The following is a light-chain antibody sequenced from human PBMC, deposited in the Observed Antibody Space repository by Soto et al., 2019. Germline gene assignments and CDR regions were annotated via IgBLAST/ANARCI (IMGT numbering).Light chain of an antibody. Sequence: DIQMTQSPSTMSASVGDRVTITCRASQSISSWLAWYQQKPGKVPKLLIYDASSLESGVPSRFSGSGSGTEFTLTISSLQPDDFATYYCQHYNSYSEAFGQGTKVDI. CDR3: QHYNSYSEA. CDR1: QSISSW. CDR2: DAS. V-gene: IGKV1-5*01. J-gene: IGKJ1*01.